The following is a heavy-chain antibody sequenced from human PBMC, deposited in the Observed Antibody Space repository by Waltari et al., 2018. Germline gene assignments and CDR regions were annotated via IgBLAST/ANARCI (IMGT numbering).Heavy chain of an antibody. J-gene: IGHJ6*02. Sequence: QVQLVQSGAEVKKPGASVKVSCKASGYTFTSYDINWVRQATGHGLEWMGWMNPNSGNTGYAQKFQGRVTMTRNTSISTAYRELSSLRSEDTAVYYCARSTEVGMVRGVNRGTYYYGMDVWGQGTTVTVSS. CDR2: MNPNSGNT. CDR1: GYTFTSYD. CDR3: ARSTEVGMVRGVNRGTYYYGMDV. V-gene: IGHV1-8*01. D-gene: IGHD3-10*01.